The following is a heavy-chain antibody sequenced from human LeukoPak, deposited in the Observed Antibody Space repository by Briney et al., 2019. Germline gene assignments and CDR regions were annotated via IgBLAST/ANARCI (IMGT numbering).Heavy chain of an antibody. CDR2: IYYSGAT. CDR1: GDSIISTNYY. J-gene: IGHJ3*02. CDR3: ARDSPNSSSWTGDAFDI. Sequence: SETLSLTCTVSGDSIISTNYYWGWIRQPPGKGLEWIGHIYYSGATYYNSSLKSRVTISVDTSKNQFSLKLSSVTAADTAVYYCARDSPNSSSWTGDAFDIWGQGTMVTVSS. D-gene: IGHD6-13*01. V-gene: IGHV4-39*07.